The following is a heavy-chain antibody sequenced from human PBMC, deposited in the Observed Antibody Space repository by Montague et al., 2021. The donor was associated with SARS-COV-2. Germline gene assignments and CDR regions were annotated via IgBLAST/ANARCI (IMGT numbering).Heavy chain of an antibody. CDR2: FDYSGNT. D-gene: IGHD3-16*01. V-gene: IGHV4-59*11. Sequence: SETLSLTCSVSGGSISGHYWSWIRQLPGKGLEWIGNFDYSGNTKYNPSLKSRATILVDTSKNQFALRLISVTAADTAAYYCAREFRIELWQTNWYFGLWGRGTLVTVSS. CDR3: AREFRIELWQTNWYFGL. CDR1: GGSISGHY. J-gene: IGHJ2*01.